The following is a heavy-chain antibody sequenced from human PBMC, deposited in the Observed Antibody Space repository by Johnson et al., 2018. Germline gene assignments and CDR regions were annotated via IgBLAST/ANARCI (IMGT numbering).Heavy chain of an antibody. J-gene: IGHJ6*03. Sequence: QVQLQESGPGLVKPSATLSLTCTVSGGSISSYYWSWIRQPPGKGLEWIGYIYYSGRTNYNPSLKSRVTISVDTSKNQFSLKLSSVTAADTAVYFCAREGVGATRCDYYYYYMDVWGKGTTVTVSS. CDR3: AREGVGATRCDYYYYYMDV. CDR1: GGSISSYY. V-gene: IGHV4-59*01. CDR2: IYYSGRT. D-gene: IGHD1-26*01.